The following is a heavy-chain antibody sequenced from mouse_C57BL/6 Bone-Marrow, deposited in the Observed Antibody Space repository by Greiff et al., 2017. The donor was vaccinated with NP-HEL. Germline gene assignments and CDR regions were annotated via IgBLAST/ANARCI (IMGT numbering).Heavy chain of an antibody. V-gene: IGHV14-4*01. CDR2: IDPENGDT. J-gene: IGHJ3*01. CDR1: GFNIKDDY. CDR3: TTFYYGSSLLAY. D-gene: IGHD1-1*01. Sequence: VQLQQSGAELVRPGASVKLSCTASGFNIKDDYMHWVKQRPEQGLEWIGWIDPENGDTEYASKFQGKATITADTSSNTAYLQLSSLTSEDTAVYYCTTFYYGSSLLAYWGQGTLVTVSA.